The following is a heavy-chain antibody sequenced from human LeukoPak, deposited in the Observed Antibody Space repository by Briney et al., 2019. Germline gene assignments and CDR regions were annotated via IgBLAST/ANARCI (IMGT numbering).Heavy chain of an antibody. D-gene: IGHD6-6*01. J-gene: IGHJ4*02. Sequence: GGSLRLSCAASGFTFSSYGMHWVRQAPGKGLEWVAFIRYDGSNKYYADSVKGRFTISRDNSKNTLYLQMNSLRAEDTAVYYCAEDPGQLLVYYFDYWGQGTLVTVSS. CDR1: GFTFSSYG. V-gene: IGHV3-30*02. CDR2: IRYDGSNK. CDR3: AEDPGQLLVYYFDY.